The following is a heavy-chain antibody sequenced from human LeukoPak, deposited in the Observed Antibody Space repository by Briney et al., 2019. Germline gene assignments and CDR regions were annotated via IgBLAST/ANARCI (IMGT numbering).Heavy chain of an antibody. CDR2: TSSDLNVK. CDR3: AKDGREVGATTLDY. D-gene: IGHD1-26*01. CDR1: GFVFRNYF. Sequence: GGSLRLSCAASGFVFRNYFMSWVRQAPGKGLEWVAVTSSDLNVKLYADSVKGRFTISRDNSKNTLYLQMNSLRAEDTAVYYCAKDGREVGATTLDYWGQGTLVTVSS. J-gene: IGHJ4*02. V-gene: IGHV3-30*18.